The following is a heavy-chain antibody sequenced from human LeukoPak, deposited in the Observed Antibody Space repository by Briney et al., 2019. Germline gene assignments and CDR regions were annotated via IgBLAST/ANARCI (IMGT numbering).Heavy chain of an antibody. V-gene: IGHV3-74*01. J-gene: IGHJ4*02. D-gene: IGHD1-1*01. CDR3: ARVPLEREAR. CDR2: INSDESST. Sequence: GGSLRLSCAASGFTLSGYWMHWVRQVPGKGLVWVSRINSDESSTSYADSVKGRFTISRDNAKNTLYLQMNSLRAEDTAVYYCARVPLEREARWGQGTLVTVSS. CDR1: GFTLSGYW.